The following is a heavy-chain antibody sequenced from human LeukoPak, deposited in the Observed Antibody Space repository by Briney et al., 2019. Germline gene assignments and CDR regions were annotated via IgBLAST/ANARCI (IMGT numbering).Heavy chain of an antibody. CDR3: AREFEYSTSTGLDY. Sequence: PGGSLRLSCAASGFILSSYSIHWVRQAPGKGLEWVSYISSSTRTINYADSVKGRFTISRDNAKNSLYLQMNSLRAEDTAVYYCAREFEYSTSTGLDYWGQGTLVTVSS. V-gene: IGHV3-48*04. D-gene: IGHD6-6*01. CDR2: ISSSTRTI. CDR1: GFILSSYS. J-gene: IGHJ4*02.